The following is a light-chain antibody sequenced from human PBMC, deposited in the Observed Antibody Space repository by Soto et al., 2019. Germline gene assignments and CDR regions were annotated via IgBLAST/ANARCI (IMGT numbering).Light chain of an antibody. Sequence: EIVMTQSPATLSVSPGERVTLSCRASQSVKNNMAWYQQKPGQVPRVLIYGASTRATGIPARFSGSGSGTEFTLTITNLQPEDFAVYHCQQYDNWPPWTFGQGNKVEIK. V-gene: IGKV3-15*01. CDR2: GAS. J-gene: IGKJ1*01. CDR1: QSVKNN. CDR3: QQYDNWPPWT.